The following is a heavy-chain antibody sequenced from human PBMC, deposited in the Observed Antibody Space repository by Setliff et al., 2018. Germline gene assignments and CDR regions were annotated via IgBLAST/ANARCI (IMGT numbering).Heavy chain of an antibody. Sequence: ASVKVSCKASGYSFTSFGTTWVRQAPGQGLEWMGWVSTYNGDTNYAQKFRGRVTMTTDISTSTVYMELRTLRSDDTAVYYCARRPIALAGYRKGAFDIWGQGTMVTVSS. J-gene: IGHJ3*02. CDR2: VSTYNGDT. CDR1: GYSFTSFG. D-gene: IGHD6-19*01. CDR3: ARRPIALAGYRKGAFDI. V-gene: IGHV1-18*01.